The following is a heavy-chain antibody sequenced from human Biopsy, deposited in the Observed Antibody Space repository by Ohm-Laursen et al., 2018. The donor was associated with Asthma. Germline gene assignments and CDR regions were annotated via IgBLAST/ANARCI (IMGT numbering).Heavy chain of an antibody. V-gene: IGHV3-30*18. CDR3: AKDVFPGWELRRGPDY. J-gene: IGHJ4*02. CDR2: ISFDGSNK. Sequence: SLRLSCAASGFTFSNYGMHWVRQAPGKGLDWAAVISFDGSNKNYTDSVKGRFTIPRDNSRNTLHLQMNSLRAEDTAVYYCAKDVFPGWELRRGPDYWGQGTLVTVSS. CDR1: GFTFSNYG. D-gene: IGHD1-26*01.